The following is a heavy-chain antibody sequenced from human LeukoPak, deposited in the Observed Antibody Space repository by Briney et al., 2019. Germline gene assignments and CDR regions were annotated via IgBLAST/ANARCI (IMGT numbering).Heavy chain of an antibody. D-gene: IGHD6-13*01. V-gene: IGHV3-21*01. J-gene: IGHJ3*02. CDR2: ISSSSSYI. CDR3: ARRFSRLRAAEAFDI. CDR1: GFTFSSYS. Sequence: GGSLRLSCAASGFTFSSYSMNWVRQAPGKGLEWVSSISSSSSYIYYADSVKGRFTISRDNAKNSLYLQMNSLRAEDTAVYYCARRFSRLRAAEAFDIWGQGTMVTVSS.